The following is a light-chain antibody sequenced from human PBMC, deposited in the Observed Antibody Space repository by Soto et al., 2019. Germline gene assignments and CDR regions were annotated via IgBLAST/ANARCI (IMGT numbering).Light chain of an antibody. CDR1: SRDIGAYNY. CDR3: SSYTSSSTRV. J-gene: IGLJ3*02. Sequence: QSALTQPASVSGSPGQSISISCSGTSRDIGAYNYVSWYLQHPGKAPKLMIYEVVNRPSGVSNRFSGSKSGNTASLTISGLQAEDEADYYCSSYTSSSTRVFGGGTKLTVL. CDR2: EVV. V-gene: IGLV2-14*01.